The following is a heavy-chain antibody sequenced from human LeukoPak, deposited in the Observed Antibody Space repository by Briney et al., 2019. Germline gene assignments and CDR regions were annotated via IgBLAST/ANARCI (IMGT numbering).Heavy chain of an antibody. CDR2: IYYSGST. CDR3: ARRAFGYSYGYGRGGVYAD. V-gene: IGHV4-39*01. D-gene: IGHD5-18*01. Sequence: SETLSLTCTVSGGSISSSSYYWGWIRQPPGKGLEWIGSIYYSGSTYYNPSLKSRVTISVDTSKNQFSLKLSSVTAADTAVYYCARRAFGYSYGYGRGGVYADWGQGTLVTVSS. CDR1: GGSISSSSYY. J-gene: IGHJ4*02.